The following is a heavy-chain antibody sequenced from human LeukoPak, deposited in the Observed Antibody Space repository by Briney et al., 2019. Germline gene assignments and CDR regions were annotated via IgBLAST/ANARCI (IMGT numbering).Heavy chain of an antibody. J-gene: IGHJ5*02. CDR1: GGSFSGYY. CDR2: INHSGST. V-gene: IGHV4-34*01. D-gene: IGHD3-10*01. Sequence: SETLSLTCAVYGGSFSGYYWSWIRQPPGKGLEWIGEINHSGSTNYNPSLKSRVTISVDTSKNQFSLKLSSVTAADTAVYYRARGGLYYYGSGSRFDPWGQGTLVTVSS. CDR3: ARGGLYYYGSGSRFDP.